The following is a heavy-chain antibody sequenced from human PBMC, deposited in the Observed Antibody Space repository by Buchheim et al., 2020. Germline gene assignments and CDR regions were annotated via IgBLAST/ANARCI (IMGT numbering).Heavy chain of an antibody. Sequence: QVQLQQWGAGLLKPSETLSLTCAVYGGSFSGYYWSWIRQPPGKGLEWIGEINHSGSANYNPSLKSRVTISVDTSKNQFSLKLSSVTAADTAVYYCARGSGAEYYFDYWGQGTL. CDR1: GGSFSGYY. V-gene: IGHV4-34*01. J-gene: IGHJ4*02. CDR2: INHSGSA. CDR3: ARGSGAEYYFDY.